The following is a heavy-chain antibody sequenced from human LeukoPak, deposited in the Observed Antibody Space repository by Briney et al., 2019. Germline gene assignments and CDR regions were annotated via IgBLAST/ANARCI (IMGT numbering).Heavy chain of an antibody. Sequence: SETLSLTCTVSGGSISSSSYYWGWIRQPPGKGLEWIGSIYYSGSTYYNPSLKSRVTISVDTSKNQFSLKLSSVTAADTAVYYCARDTSITMVRGVSYWGQGTLVTVSS. CDR1: GGSISSSSYY. CDR3: ARDTSITMVRGVSY. D-gene: IGHD3-10*01. J-gene: IGHJ4*02. CDR2: IYYSGST. V-gene: IGHV4-39*07.